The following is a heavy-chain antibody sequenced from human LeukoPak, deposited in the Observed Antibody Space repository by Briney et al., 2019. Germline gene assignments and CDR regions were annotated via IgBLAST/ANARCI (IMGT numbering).Heavy chain of an antibody. CDR3: ARGATTEYFDL. Sequence: SETLSLTCAVSGGSISSGGYSWSWIRQPPGKGLEWIGYIYHSGSTYYNPSLKSRVTISVDRSKNQFSLKLSSVTAADTAVYYCARGATTEYFDLWGRGTLVTVSS. V-gene: IGHV4-30-2*01. CDR1: GGSISSGGYS. J-gene: IGHJ2*01. D-gene: IGHD5-12*01. CDR2: IYHSGST.